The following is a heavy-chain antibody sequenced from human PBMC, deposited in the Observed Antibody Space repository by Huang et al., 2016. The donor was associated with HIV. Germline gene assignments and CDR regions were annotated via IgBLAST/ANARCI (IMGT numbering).Heavy chain of an antibody. D-gene: IGHD2-21*01. CDR2: ISVRGKG. CDR1: GGSVVDSRYF. Sequence: GGSVVDSRYFWSWIRQPPGKGLEWIGGISVRGKGYYNPSRKSRVIMSVDASNNRFSATLGAVTPADTATSYCARQTAPDNGDYDFFLRYWGQGTPVIVSS. J-gene: IGHJ4*02. CDR3: ARQTAPDNGDYDFFLRY. V-gene: IGHV4-39*01.